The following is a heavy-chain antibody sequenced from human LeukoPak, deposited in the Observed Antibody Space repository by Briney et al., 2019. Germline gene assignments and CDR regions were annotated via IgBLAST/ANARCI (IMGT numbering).Heavy chain of an antibody. Sequence: GGSPRLSCAASGFTFSDYYMSWIRQAPGKGLEWVSYISSSSSYTNYADSVKGRFTISRDNAKNSLYLQMNSLRAENTAVYYCAKTAAGINFDYWGQGTLVTVSS. J-gene: IGHJ4*02. D-gene: IGHD6-13*01. CDR2: ISSSSSYT. V-gene: IGHV3-11*03. CDR3: AKTAAGINFDY. CDR1: GFTFSDYY.